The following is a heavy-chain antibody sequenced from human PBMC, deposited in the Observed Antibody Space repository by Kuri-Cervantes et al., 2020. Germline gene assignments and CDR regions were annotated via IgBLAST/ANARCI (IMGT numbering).Heavy chain of an antibody. CDR2: IKSKTDGGTT. Sequence: GESLKISCAASGFTFSDYYMSWVRQAPGKGLEWVGRIKSKTDGGTTDYAAPVKGRFTISRDDSKNTLYLQMDSLKTEDTAVYYCTTVGVRPEHDAFDIWGQGTMVTVSS. J-gene: IGHJ3*02. CDR3: TTVGVRPEHDAFDI. CDR1: GFTFSDYY. V-gene: IGHV3-15*01. D-gene: IGHD2-8*01.